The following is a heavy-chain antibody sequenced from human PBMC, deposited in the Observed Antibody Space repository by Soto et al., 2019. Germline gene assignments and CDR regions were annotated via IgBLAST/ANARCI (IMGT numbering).Heavy chain of an antibody. CDR1: GFNFATYS. CDR2: ISDGVDRA. D-gene: IGHD6-19*01. V-gene: IGHV3-23*01. CDR3: ARYTAVADPYYFDY. J-gene: IGHJ4*02. Sequence: PGASLKISCAASGFNFATYSMSWVRQAPGKGLEWVAGISDGVDRAYYGDSVKGRFTISRDTSKNMLYLHMNSLRAEDTAIYYCARYTAVADPYYFDYWGQGTLVTVSS.